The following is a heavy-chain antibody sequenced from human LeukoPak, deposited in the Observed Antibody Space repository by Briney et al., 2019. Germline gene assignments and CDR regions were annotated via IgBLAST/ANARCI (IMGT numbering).Heavy chain of an antibody. Sequence: GGSLRLSCAASEFTFGSYWMTWVRQAPGKGLEWVANINRDGSKNHFVDSVKGRFTISRDNAKNFLYLQMNSLRAEDTAVYFCARDSSPYCGEDGYFDAFDLWGQGTMVTVS. CDR1: EFTFGSYW. J-gene: IGHJ3*01. CDR3: ARDSSPYCGEDGYFDAFDL. CDR2: INRDGSKN. V-gene: IGHV3-7*03. D-gene: IGHD2-21*02.